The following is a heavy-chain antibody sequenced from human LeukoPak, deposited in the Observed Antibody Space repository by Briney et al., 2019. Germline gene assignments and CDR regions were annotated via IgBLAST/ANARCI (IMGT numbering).Heavy chain of an antibody. CDR2: ISAYNGNT. Sequence: ASVKVSCKASGYTCTSCGISWVRQAPGQGLEWMGWISAYNGNTNYAQKLQGRVTMTTDTSTSTAYMELRSLRSDDTAVYYCARGDGGSYAYNWFDPWGQGTLVTVSS. D-gene: IGHD1-26*01. CDR1: GYTCTSCG. CDR3: ARGDGGSYAYNWFDP. J-gene: IGHJ5*02. V-gene: IGHV1-18*01.